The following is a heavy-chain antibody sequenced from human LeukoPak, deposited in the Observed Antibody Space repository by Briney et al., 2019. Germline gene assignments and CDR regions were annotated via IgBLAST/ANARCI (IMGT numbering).Heavy chain of an antibody. CDR2: ISGSGGST. D-gene: IGHD4-17*01. Sequence: GGSLRLPCAASGFTFSSYAMSWVRQAPGKGLEWVSAISGSGGSTYYADSVKGRFTISRDNSKNTLYLQMNSLRAEDTAVYYCAREKRDYGDLPLDYWGQGTLVTVSS. J-gene: IGHJ4*02. CDR1: GFTFSSYA. CDR3: AREKRDYGDLPLDY. V-gene: IGHV3-23*01.